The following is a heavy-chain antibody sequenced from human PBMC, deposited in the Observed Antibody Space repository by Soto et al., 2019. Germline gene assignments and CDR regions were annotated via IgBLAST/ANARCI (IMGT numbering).Heavy chain of an antibody. CDR2: IWSDGSNK. V-gene: IGHV3-33*01. D-gene: IGHD1-26*01. J-gene: IGHJ4*02. Sequence: QVQLVESGGGVVQPGRSLRLSCAASGFTFSSYGMHWVRQAPGKGLEWVAVIWSDGSNKYYADSVKGRFTVSRDNSKNTPYLQMNSLRDEDTAVYYCGRRGSGTNSIDYWGQGTLVTVSS. CDR1: GFTFSSYG. CDR3: GRRGSGTNSIDY.